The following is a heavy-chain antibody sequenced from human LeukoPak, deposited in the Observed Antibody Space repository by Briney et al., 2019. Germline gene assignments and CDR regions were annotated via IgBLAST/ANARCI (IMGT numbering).Heavy chain of an antibody. CDR3: AKDRHVGSHNY. CDR1: GFTFSSYA. V-gene: IGHV3-23*01. D-gene: IGHD1-26*01. Sequence: PGGSLRLSCAASGFTFSSYAMTWVRQAPGKGLEWVPVSGSGGSTYYADSVKGRFTISRDNSKSTVYLQMNSLRAEDAAVYYCAKDRHVGSHNYWGQGTQVTVSS. CDR2: SGSGGST. J-gene: IGHJ4*02.